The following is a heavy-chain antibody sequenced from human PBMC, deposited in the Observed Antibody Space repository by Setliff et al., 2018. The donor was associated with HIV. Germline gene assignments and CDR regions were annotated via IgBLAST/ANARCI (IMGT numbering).Heavy chain of an antibody. J-gene: IGHJ3*02. D-gene: IGHD3-22*01. V-gene: IGHV3-11*04. CDR2: ISGSETTI. Sequence: PGGSLRLSCAASGFTFSDYYMSWIRQAPGKGLEWVSYISGSETTIHYADSVKGRFTISRDNAKNSLYLQMNSLRAEDTAVYYCARDPDYYDSSGPDDAFDIWGQGTAVTVSS. CDR3: ARDPDYYDSSGPDDAFDI. CDR1: GFTFSDYY.